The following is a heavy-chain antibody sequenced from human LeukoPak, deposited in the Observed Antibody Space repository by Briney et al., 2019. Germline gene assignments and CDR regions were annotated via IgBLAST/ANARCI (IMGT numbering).Heavy chain of an antibody. CDR3: ERHLIETYYYDSSGYYPLRNWFDP. J-gene: IGHJ5*02. D-gene: IGHD3-22*01. Sequence: SETLSLTCTVSGGSISSSSYYWGWIRQPPGKGLEWMGSIYYSGSTYYNPSLKSRVTISVDTSKHQFSLTLSPVTAADTAVYYCERHLIETYYYDSSGYYPLRNWFDPWGQGTLVTVSS. CDR1: GGSISSSSYY. CDR2: IYYSGST. V-gene: IGHV4-39*01.